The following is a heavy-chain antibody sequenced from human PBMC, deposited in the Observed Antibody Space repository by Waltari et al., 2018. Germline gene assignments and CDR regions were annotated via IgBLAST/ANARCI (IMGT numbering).Heavy chain of an antibody. D-gene: IGHD1-26*01. Sequence: EVQLLGSGGGLVQPGGSLRLSCTASGFTFNSYTMMWVRQAPGRRLEWVSAITGSGDDTNYADSMKGHFSISRDNSMTTLYLLMNNLRVEDTAIYYCVKSDYSLIGCKRIHYWGPGTLVTVAS. J-gene: IGHJ4*02. CDR1: GFTFNSYT. CDR3: VKSDYSLIGCKRIHY. CDR2: ITGSGDDT. V-gene: IGHV3-23*01.